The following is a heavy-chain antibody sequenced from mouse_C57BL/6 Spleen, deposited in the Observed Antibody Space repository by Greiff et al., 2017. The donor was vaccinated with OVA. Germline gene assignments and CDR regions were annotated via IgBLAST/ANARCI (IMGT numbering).Heavy chain of an antibody. J-gene: IGHJ4*01. V-gene: IGHV1-54*01. CDR1: GYAFTNYL. CDR2: INPGSGGT. Sequence: QVQLKQSGAELVRPGTSVKVSCKASGYAFTNYLIEWVKQRPGQGLEWIGVINPGSGGTNYNEKFKGKATLTADKSSSTAYMQLSSLTSEDSAVYVCARSGLDDYDVKGMDYWGQGTSVTVSS. D-gene: IGHD2-4*01. CDR3: ARSGLDDYDVKGMDY.